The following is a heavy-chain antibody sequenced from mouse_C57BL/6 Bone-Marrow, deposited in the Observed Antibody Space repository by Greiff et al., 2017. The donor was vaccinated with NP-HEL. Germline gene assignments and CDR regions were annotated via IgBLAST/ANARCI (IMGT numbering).Heavy chain of an antibody. CDR3: ARDGAFYYPTRFAY. Sequence: VQLQQPGAELVRPGTSVKLSCKASGYTFTSYWMHWVKQRPGQGLEWIGVIDPSDSYTNYNQKFKGKATLTVDTSSSTAYMQLSSLTSEDSAVYDCARDGAFYYPTRFAYWGQGTLVTVSA. V-gene: IGHV1-59*01. D-gene: IGHD1-1*01. CDR2: IDPSDSYT. CDR1: GYTFTSYW. J-gene: IGHJ3*01.